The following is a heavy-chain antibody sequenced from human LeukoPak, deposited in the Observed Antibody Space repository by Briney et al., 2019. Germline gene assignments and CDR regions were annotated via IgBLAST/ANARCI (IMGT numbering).Heavy chain of an antibody. J-gene: IGHJ4*02. CDR3: ARALKQWLGYPDY. D-gene: IGHD6-19*01. V-gene: IGHV3-30*04. CDR2: ISYDGSNK. Sequence: PGRSLTLSCAASGFTFSSYAMHWVRQAPGKGLEWVAVISYDGSNKYYADSVKGRFTISRDNSKNTMYLQMNSLRAEDTAVYYCARALKQWLGYPDYWGQGTLVTVSS. CDR1: GFTFSSYA.